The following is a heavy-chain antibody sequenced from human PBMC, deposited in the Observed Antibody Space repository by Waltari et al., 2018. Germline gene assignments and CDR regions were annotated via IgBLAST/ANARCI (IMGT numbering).Heavy chain of an antibody. CDR3: ARDGYSSGWGGMDV. CDR1: GGSISSSSYY. V-gene: IGHV4-39*02. Sequence: QLQLQESGPGLVKPSETLSITCTVPGGSISSSSYYWGWIRQPPGKGLEWIGSIYYSGSTYYNQSLKSRVTISVDTSKNQFSLKLSSVTAADTAVYYCARDGYSSGWGGMDVWGKGTTVTVSS. J-gene: IGHJ6*03. D-gene: IGHD6-19*01. CDR2: IYYSGST.